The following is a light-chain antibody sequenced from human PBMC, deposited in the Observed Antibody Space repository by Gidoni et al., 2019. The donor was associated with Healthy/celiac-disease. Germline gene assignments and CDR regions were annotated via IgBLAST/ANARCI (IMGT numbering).Light chain of an antibody. CDR3: QQYGSSPPIT. CDR2: GAS. CDR1: QSVSSSY. Sequence: EIVLTQSPGTLSLSPGERATLSCRASQSVSSSYLAWYQQKPGQAPRLLIYGASSRATGIPDRFSGSGSGTDFTLTISRLEPEDFAVYYCQQYGSSPPITFGQXTRLKIK. J-gene: IGKJ5*01. V-gene: IGKV3-20*01.